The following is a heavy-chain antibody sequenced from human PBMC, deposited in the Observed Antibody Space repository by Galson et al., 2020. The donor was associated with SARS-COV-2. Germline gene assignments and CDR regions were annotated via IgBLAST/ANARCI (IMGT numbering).Heavy chain of an antibody. D-gene: IGHD5-12*01. CDR1: GFTFSSYA. V-gene: IGHV3-30-3*01. CDR2: ISYDGSNK. Sequence: GGSLRLSCAASGFTFSSYAMHWVRQAPGKGLEWVAVISYDGSNKYYADSVKGRFTISRDNSKNTLYLQMNSLRAEDTAVYYCATPRGYDWSEPLDYWGQGTLVTVSS. J-gene: IGHJ4*02. CDR3: ATPRGYDWSEPLDY.